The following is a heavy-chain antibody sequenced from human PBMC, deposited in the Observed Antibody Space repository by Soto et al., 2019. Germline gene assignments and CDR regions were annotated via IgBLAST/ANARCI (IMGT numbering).Heavy chain of an antibody. CDR1: GYIFTRYW. Sequence: GESLKISFTGSGYIFTRYWIGWVRQMPGKGLEWMGIIYPGYSDTRYSPSFQGQVTISADKSISTAYLQWGSLKASDTAMYYCARHEGYCTNGVCYTLLRPYYYYGMDGWGQGTTVTVSS. V-gene: IGHV5-51*01. D-gene: IGHD2-8*01. J-gene: IGHJ6*02. CDR3: ARHEGYCTNGVCYTLLRPYYYYGMDG. CDR2: IYPGYSDT.